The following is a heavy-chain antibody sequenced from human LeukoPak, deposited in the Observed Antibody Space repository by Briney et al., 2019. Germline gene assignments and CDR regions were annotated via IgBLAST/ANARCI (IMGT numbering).Heavy chain of an antibody. CDR2: TYYRSKWND. J-gene: IGHJ3*02. CDR3: ARAEMAVADDAFDI. Sequence: SQTLSLTCAISGDSVSTNSATWTWLRQSPSRGLEWLGRTYYRSKWNDDHAVSMKSRITINPDTSKNQFSLQLNSVTPEDTAVYYCARAEMAVADDAFDIWGQGTMVTVSS. CDR1: GDSVSTNSAT. V-gene: IGHV6-1*01. D-gene: IGHD6-19*01.